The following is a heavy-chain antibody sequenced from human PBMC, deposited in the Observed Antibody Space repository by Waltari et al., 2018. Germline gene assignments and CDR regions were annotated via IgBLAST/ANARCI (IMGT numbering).Heavy chain of an antibody. J-gene: IGHJ4*02. V-gene: IGHV1-8*03. Sequence: QVQLVQSGAEVKKPGASVKVSCKASGYTFTSYDINWVRQATGEGLEGMGWMSHNSDNTGCAQKFQGRDTITRNTSISTAYMELSSLRSEDTAVYYCARSRTTVPDYWGQGTLVTVSS. CDR2: MSHNSDNT. CDR3: ARSRTTVPDY. CDR1: GYTFTSYD. D-gene: IGHD4-17*01.